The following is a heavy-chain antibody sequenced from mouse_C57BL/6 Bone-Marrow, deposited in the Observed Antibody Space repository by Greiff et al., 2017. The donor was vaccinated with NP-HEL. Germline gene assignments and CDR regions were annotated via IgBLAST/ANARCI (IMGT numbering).Heavy chain of an antibody. Sequence: VQLQQSGAELVKPGASVKISCKASGYAFSSYWMNWVKERPGKGLEWIGQIYPGDGDTNYNGKFKGKATLTADKSSSTAYMQVSSLTSEDSAVYFCARGDYGSSRCGYAVDFWGRGTSITVTA. CDR3: ARGDYGSSRCGYAVDF. CDR1: GYAFSSYW. D-gene: IGHD1-1*01. J-gene: IGHJ4*01. CDR2: IYPGDGDT. V-gene: IGHV1-80*01.